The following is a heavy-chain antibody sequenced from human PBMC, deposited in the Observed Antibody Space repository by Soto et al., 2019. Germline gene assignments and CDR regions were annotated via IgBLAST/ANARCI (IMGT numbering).Heavy chain of an antibody. J-gene: IGHJ6*02. CDR1: GYTFTGYY. D-gene: IGHD2-2*01. CDR2: INPNSGGT. V-gene: IGHV1-2*02. Sequence: VASVKVSCKASGYTFTGYYMHWVRQAPGQGLEWMGWINPNSGGTNYAQKFQGRVTMTRDTSISTAYMELSRLRSDDTAVYYGAIALYQLLWNYYGMDVWGQGTTVTVSS. CDR3: AIALYQLLWNYYGMDV.